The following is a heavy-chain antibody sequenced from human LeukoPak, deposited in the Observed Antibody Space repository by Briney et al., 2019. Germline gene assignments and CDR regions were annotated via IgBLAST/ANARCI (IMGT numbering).Heavy chain of an antibody. CDR1: GFTVSSNY. CDR3: ARHGRFRSSTSSFDY. D-gene: IGHD2-2*01. Sequence: PGGSLRLSCVASGFTVSSNYMSWVRQAPGKGLEWVSVIYSGGSTYYADSVKGRFTISRDNSKNTLYLQMNSLRAEDTAVYYCARHGRFRSSTSSFDYWGQGTLVTVSS. V-gene: IGHV3-53*01. CDR2: IYSGGST. J-gene: IGHJ4*02.